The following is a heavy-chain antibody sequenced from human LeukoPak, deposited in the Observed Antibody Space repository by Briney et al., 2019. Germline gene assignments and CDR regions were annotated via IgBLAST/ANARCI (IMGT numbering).Heavy chain of an antibody. D-gene: IGHD1-26*01. J-gene: IGHJ4*02. CDR2: ISYDGSNK. CDR3: ARPGTF. Sequence: PGRSLRLSCAASGFTFSSYAMHWVRQAPGKGLEWVAVISYDGSNKYYADSVKGRFTISRDNSKNTLYLQMNSLRAEDTAVYYCARPGTFWGQGTLVTVSS. V-gene: IGHV3-30-3*01. CDR1: GFTFSSYA.